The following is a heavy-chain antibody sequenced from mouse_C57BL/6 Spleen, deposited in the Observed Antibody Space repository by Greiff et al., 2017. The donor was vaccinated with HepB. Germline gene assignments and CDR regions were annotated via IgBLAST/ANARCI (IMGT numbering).Heavy chain of an antibody. D-gene: IGHD1-1*01. Sequence: VQLQESGPGLVAPSQSLSITCTVSGFSLTSYAISWVRQPPGKGLEWLGVIWTGGGTNYNSALKSRLSISKDNSKSQVFLKMNSLQTDDTARYYCASNYYGSSYNYAMDYWGQGTSVTVSS. CDR2: IWTGGGT. J-gene: IGHJ4*01. V-gene: IGHV2-9-1*01. CDR3: ASNYYGSSYNYAMDY. CDR1: GFSLTSYA.